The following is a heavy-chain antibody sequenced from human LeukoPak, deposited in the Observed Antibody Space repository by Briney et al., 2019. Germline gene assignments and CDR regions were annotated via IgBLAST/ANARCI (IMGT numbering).Heavy chain of an antibody. V-gene: IGHV6-1*01. CDR1: GDSVSSNSAA. D-gene: IGHD2-15*01. CDR3: ARGYGRGDYFDY. Sequence: SQTLSLTCAISGDSVSSNSAAWTWLRQSPSRGLEWLGRTYYRSKWYNDYAVSVKSRITINPDTSKNLFSLHLNSVTPEDTAVYYCARGYGRGDYFDYWGQGTLVTVSS. J-gene: IGHJ4*02. CDR2: TYYRSKWYN.